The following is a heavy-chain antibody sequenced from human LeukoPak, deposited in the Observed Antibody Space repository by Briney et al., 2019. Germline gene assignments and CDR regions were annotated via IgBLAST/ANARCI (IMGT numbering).Heavy chain of an antibody. Sequence: PGGSLRLSCAASGFTFSSYAMSWVRQAPGKGLEWVSAISGSGGSTHYADSVKGRFTISRDNSKNTLYLQMNSLRAEDTAVYYCAKADAAGDYYYYYYMDVWGKGTAVTVSS. CDR2: ISGSGGST. J-gene: IGHJ6*03. D-gene: IGHD3-10*01. V-gene: IGHV3-23*01. CDR3: AKADAAGDYYYYYYMDV. CDR1: GFTFSSYA.